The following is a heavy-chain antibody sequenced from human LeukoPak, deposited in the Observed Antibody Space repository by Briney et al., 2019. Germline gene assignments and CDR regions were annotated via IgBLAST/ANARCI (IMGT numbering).Heavy chain of an antibody. CDR1: GGSISSYY. V-gene: IGHV4-59*08. CDR3: ARHQTVLLWFGESGPIDY. J-gene: IGHJ4*02. CDR2: IFNSGST. D-gene: IGHD3-10*01. Sequence: SETLSLTCTVSGGSISSYYWGWSRQPPGKGLEWIGYIFNSGSTNYNPSLKSRVTISVGTSKNQFSLKLSSVTAADTAVYYCARHQTVLLWFGESGPIDYWGQGTLVTVSS.